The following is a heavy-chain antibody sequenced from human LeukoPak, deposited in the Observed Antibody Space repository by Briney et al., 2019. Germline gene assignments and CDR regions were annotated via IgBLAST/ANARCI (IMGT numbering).Heavy chain of an antibody. V-gene: IGHV4-59*01. Sequence: SETLSLTCTVSGGSISGYYWSWIRQPPGKGLEWIGYIYYSGSTNYNPSLKSRVTISVDTSKNQFSLKLSSVTAADTAVYYCARDRYGPSYFDYWGQGTLVTVSS. CDR2: IYYSGST. CDR1: GGSISGYY. J-gene: IGHJ4*02. D-gene: IGHD3-10*01. CDR3: ARDRYGPSYFDY.